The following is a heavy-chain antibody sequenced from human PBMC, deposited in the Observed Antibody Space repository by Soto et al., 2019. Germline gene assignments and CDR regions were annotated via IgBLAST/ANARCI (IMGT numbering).Heavy chain of an antibody. CDR2: IIPMFPTP. V-gene: IGHV1-69*13. J-gene: IGHJ5*02. CDR1: GGTFSSYG. D-gene: IGHD3-10*01. Sequence: GASVKVSCKASGGTFSSYGISWVRQAPGQGLEWMGNIIPMFPTPKYAQKFQGRVTVTADESTSTASMELSSLRSEDTAVYYCARSWTDYGGNRDLWGQGTLVTVSS. CDR3: ARSWTDYGGNRDL.